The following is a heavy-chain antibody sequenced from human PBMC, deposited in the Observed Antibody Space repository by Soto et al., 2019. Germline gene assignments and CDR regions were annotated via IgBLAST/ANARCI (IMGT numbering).Heavy chain of an antibody. CDR1: GFTFSTYG. J-gene: IGHJ4*02. CDR3: AKSVYNWNDGFFDY. Sequence: QVQLVESGGGGVQPGGSLRPSWPAPGFTFSTYGMHGVRQVPGKGLEWVAIVSYDEINKYYADSVKGRFTISRDNSKNTLYLQMNSLRAEDTAVYYCAKSVYNWNDGFFDYWGQGTLVTVSS. D-gene: IGHD1-1*01. V-gene: IGHV3-30*18. CDR2: VSYDEINK.